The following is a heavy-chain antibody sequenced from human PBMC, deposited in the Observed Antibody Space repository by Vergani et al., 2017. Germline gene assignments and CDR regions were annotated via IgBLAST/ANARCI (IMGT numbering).Heavy chain of an antibody. CDR2: IYSGGST. J-gene: IGHJ1*01. Sequence: EVQLVESGGGLVQPGGSLRLSCAASGFTVSSNYMSWVRQAPGKGLEWVSVIYSGGSTYYADSVKGRFTISRDNSKNTLYLQMNSLRAEDTAVYYCAKGDSYGYQYFQHWGQGTLVTVSS. CDR1: GFTVSSNY. V-gene: IGHV3-66*02. D-gene: IGHD5-18*01. CDR3: AKGDSYGYQYFQH.